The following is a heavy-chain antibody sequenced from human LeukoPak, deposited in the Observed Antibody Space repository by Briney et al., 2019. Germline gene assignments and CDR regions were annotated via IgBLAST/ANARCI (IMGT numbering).Heavy chain of an antibody. J-gene: IGHJ4*02. CDR2: ITPNSGGT. D-gene: IGHD6-13*01. CDR1: GYTFTAYY. V-gene: IGHV1-2*02. CDR3: ARGPSGAALGLVDY. Sequence: ASVKVSCKASGYTFTAYYMHWVRQAPGQGLEWMGWITPNSGGTNYAQKFQGMVTMTRDTSISTAYMELSRLRSDDTAVYYCARGPSGAALGLVDYWGQGTLVTVSS.